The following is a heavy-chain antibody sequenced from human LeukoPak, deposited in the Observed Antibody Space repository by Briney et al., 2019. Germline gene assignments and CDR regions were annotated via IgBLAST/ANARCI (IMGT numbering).Heavy chain of an antibody. J-gene: IGHJ4*02. CDR3: ARHSNYYDSSGYHPSDY. Sequence: SETLSLTCTVSGGSISSGGYYWSWIRQHPGKGLEWIGYIYYSGSTYYNPSLKSRVTISVDTSKNQFSLKLSSVTAADTAVYYCARHSNYYDSSGYHPSDYWGQGTLVTVSS. CDR2: IYYSGST. CDR1: GGSISSGGYY. V-gene: IGHV4-39*01. D-gene: IGHD3-22*01.